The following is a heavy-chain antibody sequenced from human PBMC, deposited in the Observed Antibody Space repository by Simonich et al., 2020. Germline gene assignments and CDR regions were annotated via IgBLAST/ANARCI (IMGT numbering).Heavy chain of an antibody. J-gene: IGHJ6*02. D-gene: IGHD6-13*01. CDR2: IYHRGST. V-gene: IGHV4-38-2*01. CDR1: GYSISSGYY. CDR3: ARVGYSNYYYYGMDV. Sequence: QVQLQESGPGLVKPSETLSLTCAVSGYSISSGYYWGWIRQPPGKGLEWIGSIYHRGSTYYNPSLKGPVTISVDTSKNQFSLKLSSVTAADTAVYYCARVGYSNYYYYGMDVWGQGTTVTVSS.